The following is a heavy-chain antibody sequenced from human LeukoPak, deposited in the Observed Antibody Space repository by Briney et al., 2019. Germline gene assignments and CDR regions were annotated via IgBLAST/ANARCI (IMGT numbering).Heavy chain of an antibody. CDR3: ARDGTNRWFDP. Sequence: SETLSLTCTVSGGSISSGDYYWSWIRQPPGKGLEWIGYIYYSGSTYYNPSLKSRVTISVDTSKNQFSLKLSSVTAADTAVYYCARDGTNRWFDPWGQGILVTVSS. V-gene: IGHV4-30-4*01. CDR2: IYYSGST. CDR1: GGSISSGDYY. J-gene: IGHJ5*02. D-gene: IGHD1-26*01.